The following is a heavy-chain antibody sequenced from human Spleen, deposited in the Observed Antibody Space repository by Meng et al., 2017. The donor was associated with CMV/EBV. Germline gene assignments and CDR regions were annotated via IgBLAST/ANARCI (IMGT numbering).Heavy chain of an antibody. CDR1: GYTFTGYY. CDR3: AGPITGTDYGMDV. J-gene: IGHJ6*02. V-gene: IGHV1-2*02. CDR2: INPNSGGT. Sequence: ASVKVSCKASGYTFTGYYMHWVRQAPGQGLEWMGWINPNSGGTNYAQKFQGRVTMTRDTSISTAYMELSRLRSDDTAVYYGAGPITGTDYGMDVWGQGTTVTVSS. D-gene: IGHD1/OR15-1a*01.